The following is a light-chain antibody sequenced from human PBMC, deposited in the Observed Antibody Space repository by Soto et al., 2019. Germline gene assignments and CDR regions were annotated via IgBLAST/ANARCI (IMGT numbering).Light chain of an antibody. V-gene: IGLV1-51*01. CDR3: GSWDSSLSAYV. Sequence: SVLTQPPSVSAAPGQRVTISCSGSSSNIGGNSVSWYQQLPGTAPKLLIYDDDERPSGIPDRFSGSKSGTSATLGITGFQTGDEADYYCGSWDSSLSAYVFGTGTKV. CDR1: SSNIGGNS. CDR2: DDD. J-gene: IGLJ1*01.